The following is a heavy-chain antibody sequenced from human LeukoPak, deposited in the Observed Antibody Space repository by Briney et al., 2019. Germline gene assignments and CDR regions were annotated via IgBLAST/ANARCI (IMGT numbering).Heavy chain of an antibody. CDR3: ARRYSGSHFDY. CDR1: GGSISSYY. Sequence: SGTLSLTCTVSGGSISSYYWSWIRQPPGKGLEWIGYIYYSGSTNYNPSLKSRVTISVDTSKNQFSLKLSSVTAADTAVYYCARRYSGSHFDYWGQGTLVTVSS. CDR2: IYYSGST. V-gene: IGHV4-59*08. J-gene: IGHJ4*02. D-gene: IGHD1-26*01.